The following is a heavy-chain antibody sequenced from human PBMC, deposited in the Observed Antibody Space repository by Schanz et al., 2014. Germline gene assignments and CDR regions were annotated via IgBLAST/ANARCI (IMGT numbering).Heavy chain of an antibody. CDR1: GYNITSND. Sequence: QVHLVQSVAEVKKPGASVKVSCKASGYNITSNDVTWVRQATGQGLEWMGCMNPDSGNTGYAQKFQGRVTMTRNTSISTAYMELSSLRSEDTAVYYCARLGTGMAVAGSVIDSYYYYMDVWGEGTTVTVSS. D-gene: IGHD6-19*01. CDR3: ARLGTGMAVAGSVIDSYYYYMDV. J-gene: IGHJ6*03. V-gene: IGHV1-8*01. CDR2: MNPDSGNT.